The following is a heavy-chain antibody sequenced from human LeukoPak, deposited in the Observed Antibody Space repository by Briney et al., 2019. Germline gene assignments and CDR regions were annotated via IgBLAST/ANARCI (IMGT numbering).Heavy chain of an antibody. CDR2: ISPTGSTT. CDR1: GFSFSGHW. Sequence: PGGFLRLSCTASGFSFSGHWMHWARQLPGKGLVWVSRISPTGSTTSYADSVKGRFTVSRDNAKNTLYLQVNNLRAEDTAVYYCARGPNSNWSGLDFWGQGTLPTVSS. V-gene: IGHV3-74*01. CDR3: ARGPNSNWSGLDF. D-gene: IGHD6-6*01. J-gene: IGHJ4*02.